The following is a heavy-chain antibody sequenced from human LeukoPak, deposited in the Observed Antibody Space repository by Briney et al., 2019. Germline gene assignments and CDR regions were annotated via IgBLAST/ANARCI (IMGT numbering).Heavy chain of an antibody. Sequence: GGSLRLSCAASGFTFSSYAMSWVRQAPGKGLEWVSAISGSGGSTYYADSVKGQFTISRDNSKNTLYLQMNSLRAEDTAVYYCANDLTPAAIFFAFDYWGQGTLVTVSS. J-gene: IGHJ4*02. D-gene: IGHD2-2*02. CDR3: ANDLTPAAIFFAFDY. CDR1: GFTFSSYA. CDR2: ISGSGGST. V-gene: IGHV3-23*01.